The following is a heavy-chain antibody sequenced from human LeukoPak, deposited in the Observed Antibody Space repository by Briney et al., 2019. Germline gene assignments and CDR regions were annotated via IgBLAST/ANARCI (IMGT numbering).Heavy chain of an antibody. CDR2: ISDSGGST. D-gene: IGHD5-12*01. CDR1: GLTFSNYA. Sequence: PGGSLRLSCAASGLTFSNYAMSWVRQAPGKGLEWVSGISDSGGSTYYADSVKGRFTISRDNSKNTLYLQMNSLRAEDTAVYYCAKRGYSGYDYAIDYWGQGTLVTVSS. V-gene: IGHV3-23*01. J-gene: IGHJ4*02. CDR3: AKRGYSGYDYAIDY.